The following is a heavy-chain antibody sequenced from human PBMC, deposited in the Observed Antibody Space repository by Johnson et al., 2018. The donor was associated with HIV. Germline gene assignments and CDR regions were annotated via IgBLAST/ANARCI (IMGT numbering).Heavy chain of an antibody. Sequence: QVQLVEFGGGVVQPGRSLRLSCAASRFSFSNYAMHWVRQAPGKGLEWVAVISYDGSNKYYADSVKGRFTLYRDNSKNTLYLQTNRLRAEDTAVYYCARDREYGLAWGWALDIWGQGTMVTVSS. D-gene: IGHD6-19*01. V-gene: IGHV3-30*04. CDR3: ARDREYGLAWGWALDI. CDR2: ISYDGSNK. CDR1: RFSFSNYA. J-gene: IGHJ3*02.